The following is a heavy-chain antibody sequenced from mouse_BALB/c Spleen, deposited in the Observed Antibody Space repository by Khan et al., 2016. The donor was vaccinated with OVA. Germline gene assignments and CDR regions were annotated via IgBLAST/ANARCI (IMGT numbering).Heavy chain of an antibody. CDR1: GYTFTSYW. J-gene: IGHJ4*01. D-gene: IGHD1-1*01. Sequence: DLVKPGASVKLSCKASGYTFTSYWINWIKQRPGQGLEWIGRVSPGSGSPYYNEMFKGKATVTVDKSSSTAYIQLNSLSSEDSAVFFCTRCSYCGYSLYAKDYWGQGTSVTVSA. V-gene: IGHV1S41*01. CDR3: TRCSYCGYSLYAKDY. CDR2: VSPGSGSP.